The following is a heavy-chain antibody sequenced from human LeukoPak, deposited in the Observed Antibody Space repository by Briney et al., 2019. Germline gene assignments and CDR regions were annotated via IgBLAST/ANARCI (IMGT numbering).Heavy chain of an antibody. J-gene: IGHJ5*02. D-gene: IGHD2-2*02. CDR3: AKGILVVPAAIGLSWFDP. V-gene: IGHV1-46*01. CDR1: GYTFTSYY. Sequence: ASVKVSCKASGYTFTSYYMHWVRQAPGQGLEWMGIINPGGGSTSYAQKFQGRVTMTRDTSTSTVYMELSSLRSEDTAVYYCAKGILVVPAAIGLSWFDPWGQGTLVTVSS. CDR2: INPGGGST.